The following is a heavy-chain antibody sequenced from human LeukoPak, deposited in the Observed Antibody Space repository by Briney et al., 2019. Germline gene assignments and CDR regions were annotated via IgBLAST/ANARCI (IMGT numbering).Heavy chain of an antibody. V-gene: IGHV4-34*01. CDR1: GGSFSGYY. Sequence: SETLSLTCAVYGGSFSGYYWSWIRQPPGKGLEWIGEINHSGSTNYNPSLKSRVTISVDTSKNQSSLKLSSVTAADTAVYYCATPIAAAENYYYYMDVWGKGTTVTVSS. CDR2: INHSGST. CDR3: ATPIAAAENYYYYMDV. D-gene: IGHD6-13*01. J-gene: IGHJ6*03.